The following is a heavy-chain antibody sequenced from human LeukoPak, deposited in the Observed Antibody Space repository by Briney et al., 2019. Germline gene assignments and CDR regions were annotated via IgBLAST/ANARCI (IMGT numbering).Heavy chain of an antibody. V-gene: IGHV1-2*02. CDR3: ARGDGVDTAMVTQGGYDSSGYYSGWFDP. CDR1: GYTFTGYY. CDR2: INPNSGGT. J-gene: IGHJ5*02. Sequence: GASAKVSCKASGYTFTGYYMHWVRQAPGQGLEWMGWINPNSGGTNYAQKFQGRATMTRDTSISTAYMELSRLRSDDTAVYYCARGDGVDTAMVTQGGYDSSGYYSGWFDPWGQGTLVTVSS. D-gene: IGHD3-22*01.